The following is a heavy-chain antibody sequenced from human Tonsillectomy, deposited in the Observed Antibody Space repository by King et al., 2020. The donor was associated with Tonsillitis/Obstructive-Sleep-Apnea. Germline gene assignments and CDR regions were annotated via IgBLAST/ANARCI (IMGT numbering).Heavy chain of an antibody. V-gene: IGHV5-51*01. CDR2: IYPGDSDT. CDR1: GNNFNNHW. Sequence: VQLVESGAEVKKPGESLKISCKDSGNNFNNHWIAWVRQMPGRGLEWMGAIYPGDSDTRYSPSFQGQVTISADKSISAAYLQWTSLKASDTAMYFCAGHQEQVDAFDIWGLGTMVTVSS. J-gene: IGHJ3*02. CDR3: AGHQEQVDAFDI. D-gene: IGHD6-13*01.